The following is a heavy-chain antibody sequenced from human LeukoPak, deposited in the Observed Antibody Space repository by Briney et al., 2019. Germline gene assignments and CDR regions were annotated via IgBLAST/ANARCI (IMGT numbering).Heavy chain of an antibody. CDR2: IYSGGST. CDR1: GFTVSSNY. Sequence: GGSLRLSCAASGFTVSSNYMSWVRQAPGKGLEWVSVIYSGGSTYYADSVKGRFTISRDNSKNTLYLQMNSLRAEDTAVYYCARELGPAGYPNPFDIWGQGTMVTVSS. V-gene: IGHV3-53*01. D-gene: IGHD2-2*03. CDR3: ARELGPAGYPNPFDI. J-gene: IGHJ3*02.